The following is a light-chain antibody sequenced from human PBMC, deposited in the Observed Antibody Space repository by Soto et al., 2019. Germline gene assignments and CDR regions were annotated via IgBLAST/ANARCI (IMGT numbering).Light chain of an antibody. CDR1: SSNIGSNT. CDR3: AAWDDSLTAVL. Sequence: QSVLTQPPSASGTPGQSVTISCSGSSSNIGSNTVNWYQQLSGAAPKLLIHNNDQRPSGVPDRFSGSKSDTSASLAISGLHSADEADSYCAAWDDSLTAVLFGGGTKLTVL. V-gene: IGLV1-44*01. J-gene: IGLJ3*02. CDR2: NND.